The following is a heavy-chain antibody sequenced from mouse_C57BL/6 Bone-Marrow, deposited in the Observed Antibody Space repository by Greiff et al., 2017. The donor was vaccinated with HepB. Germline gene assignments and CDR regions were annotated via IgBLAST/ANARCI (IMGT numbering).Heavy chain of an antibody. V-gene: IGHV1-55*01. CDR2: IYPGSGST. J-gene: IGHJ1*03. CDR1: GYTFTSYW. CDR3: AREGTTVGDGYFDV. D-gene: IGHD1-1*01. Sequence: QVQLQQPGAELVKPGASVKMSCKASGYTFTSYWITWVKQRPGQGLEWIGDIYPGSGSTNYNEKFKSKATLTVDTSSSTAYMQLSSLTSEDSAVYYCAREGTTVGDGYFDVWGTGTTVTVSS.